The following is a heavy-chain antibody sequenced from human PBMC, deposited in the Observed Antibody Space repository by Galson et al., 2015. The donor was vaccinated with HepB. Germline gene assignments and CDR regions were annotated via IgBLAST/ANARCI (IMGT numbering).Heavy chain of an antibody. CDR1: GDSVSSNSAA. CDR3: ARVPKAVAGTNWFDP. V-gene: IGHV6-1*01. Sequence: CAISGDSVSSNSAAWNWIRQSPSRGLEWLGRTYYRSKWYNDYAVSVKSRITINPDTSKNQFSLQLNSVTPEDTAVYYCARVPKAVAGTNWFDPWGQGTLVTVSS. CDR2: TYYRSKWYN. J-gene: IGHJ5*02. D-gene: IGHD6-19*01.